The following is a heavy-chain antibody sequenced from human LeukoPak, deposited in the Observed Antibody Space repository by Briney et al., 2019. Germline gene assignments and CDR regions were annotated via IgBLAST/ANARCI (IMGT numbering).Heavy chain of an antibody. Sequence: SETLSLTCAVYGGSFSGYYWSWIRQPPGKGLEWIGEINHSGSTNYNPSLKSRVTISVDTSKNQFSLKLSSVTAADTAVYYCAREYSSSSRWSWFDPWGQGTLVTVSS. CDR1: GGSFSGYY. CDR3: AREYSSSSRWSWFDP. J-gene: IGHJ5*02. D-gene: IGHD6-6*01. CDR2: INHSGST. V-gene: IGHV4-34*01.